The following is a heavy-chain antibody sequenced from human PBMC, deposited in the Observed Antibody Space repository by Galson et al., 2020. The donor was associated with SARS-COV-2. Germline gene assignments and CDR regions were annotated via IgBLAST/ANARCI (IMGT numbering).Heavy chain of an antibody. J-gene: IGHJ6*02. D-gene: IGHD4-17*01. V-gene: IGHV1-69*04. CDR1: GDTFSSYA. Sequence: KISCKASGDTFSSYAISWVRQAPGQGLEWMGRIIPILGIANYAQKFQGSVTITADKSTSTAYMELSSLRSEDTAVYYCARYRYDYGDYPRAGLGYYYYYGMDVWGQGTTVTVSS. CDR3: ARYRYDYGDYPRAGLGYYYYYGMDV. CDR2: IIPILGIA.